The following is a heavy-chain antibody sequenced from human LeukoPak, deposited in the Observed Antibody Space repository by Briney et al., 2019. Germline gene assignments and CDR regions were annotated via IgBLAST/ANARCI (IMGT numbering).Heavy chain of an antibody. Sequence: PGGSLRLSCAASGFTFSTYGMSWVRQAPGKGLQWVSTIPSGGGTYYADSVKGRFTISRDNSKNTLYLQMNSLRAEDTAVYYCAHGSMYQLDYWGQGTLVTVSS. V-gene: IGHV3-23*01. CDR1: GFTFSTYG. J-gene: IGHJ4*02. CDR2: IPSGGGT. CDR3: AHGSMYQLDY. D-gene: IGHD2-2*01.